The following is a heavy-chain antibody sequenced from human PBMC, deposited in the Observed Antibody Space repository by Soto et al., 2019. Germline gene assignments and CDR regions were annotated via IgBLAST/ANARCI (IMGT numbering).Heavy chain of an antibody. CDR3: ARMDIVVVVAAMYYYMDV. CDR2: ISSSSSYI. CDR1: GFTFSSYS. J-gene: IGHJ6*03. Sequence: GGSLRLSCAASGFTFSSYSMNWVRQAPGKGLEWVSSISSSSSYIYYADSVKGRFTISRDNAKNSLYLQMNSLRAEDTAVYYCARMDIVVVVAAMYYYMDVWGKGTTVTVSS. D-gene: IGHD2-15*01. V-gene: IGHV3-21*01.